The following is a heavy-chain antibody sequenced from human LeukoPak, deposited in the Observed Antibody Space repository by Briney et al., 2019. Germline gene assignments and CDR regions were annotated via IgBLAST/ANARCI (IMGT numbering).Heavy chain of an antibody. CDR1: GGPFGVYY. V-gene: IGHV4-34*01. D-gene: IGHD3-10*01. J-gene: IGHJ4*02. CDR2: INHSGST. CDR3: AGPGAGDLDY. Sequence: SETLSLTCAVYGGPFGVYYWSWVRQPPGKGLEWIGEINHSGSTNYSPSLKSRVTISVDTSKNHISLKLSSVTAADTAVYYCAGPGAGDLDYWGQGTLVTVSS.